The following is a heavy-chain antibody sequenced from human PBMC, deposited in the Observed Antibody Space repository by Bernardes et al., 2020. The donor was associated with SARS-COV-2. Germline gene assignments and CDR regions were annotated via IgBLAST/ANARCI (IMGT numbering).Heavy chain of an antibody. V-gene: IGHV4-59*08. J-gene: IGHJ4*02. D-gene: IGHD6-13*01. Sequence: SETLSLTCTVSGGSISSYYWSWIRQPPGKGLEWIGYIYYSGSTNYNPSLKSRVTISVDTSKNQFSLKLSSVTAADTAVYYCARHQLGIAAAGSLDYWGQGTLVTVSS. CDR2: IYYSGST. CDR3: ARHQLGIAAAGSLDY. CDR1: GGSISSYY.